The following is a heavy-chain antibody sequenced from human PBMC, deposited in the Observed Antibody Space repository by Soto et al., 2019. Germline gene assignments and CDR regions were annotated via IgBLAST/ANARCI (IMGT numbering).Heavy chain of an antibody. CDR1: GFIFSSFA. V-gene: IGHV3-23*01. CDR2: MSATDARS. CDR3: AKDPNGDYVGGFDF. D-gene: IGHD4-17*01. Sequence: EVQLLESGGGLVQPGGSLRLSCAASGFIFSSFAMTWVRQAPGKGLEWVSSMSATDARSYYADSVKGRFTISRDDSKSTLYLQMNSVRVEDTAVYYCAKDPNGDYVGGFDFWGQGTMVTV. J-gene: IGHJ3*01.